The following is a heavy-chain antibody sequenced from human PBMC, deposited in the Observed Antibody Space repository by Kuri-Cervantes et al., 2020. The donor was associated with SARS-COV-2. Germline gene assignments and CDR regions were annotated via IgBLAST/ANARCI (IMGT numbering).Heavy chain of an antibody. Sequence: GESLKISCAASGFTFSSYSMNWVRQAPGKGLEWVSAISGSGGSTYYADSVKGRFTISRDNSKNTLYLQMNSLRAEDTAVYYCAKDEDSSSWYSNRGFDAFDIWGQGTMVTVSS. CDR1: GFTFSSYS. CDR2: ISGSGGST. V-gene: IGHV3-23*01. CDR3: AKDEDSSSWYSNRGFDAFDI. D-gene: IGHD6-13*01. J-gene: IGHJ3*02.